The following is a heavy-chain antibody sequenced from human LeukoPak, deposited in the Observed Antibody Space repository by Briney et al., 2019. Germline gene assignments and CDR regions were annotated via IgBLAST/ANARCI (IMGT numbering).Heavy chain of an antibody. V-gene: IGHV1-46*01. CDR3: ARDPRTHYYDSSGPFDY. Sequence: ASVKVSCKASGYTFTSYDMHWVRQAPGQGLEWMGIINPSGGSTSYAQKFQGRVTMTRDTSTSTVYMELSSLRSEDTAVYYCARDPRTHYYDSSGPFDYWGQGTLVTVSS. CDR1: GYTFTSYD. CDR2: INPSGGST. D-gene: IGHD3-22*01. J-gene: IGHJ4*02.